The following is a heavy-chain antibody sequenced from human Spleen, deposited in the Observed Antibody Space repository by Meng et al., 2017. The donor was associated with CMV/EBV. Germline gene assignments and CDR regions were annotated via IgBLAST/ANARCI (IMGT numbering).Heavy chain of an antibody. Sequence: GGSLRLSCAASGFSFSSYWMYWVRQAPGKGLEWVSVIYSGGSTYYADSVKGRFTISRDNSKNTFYIQMNSLRAEDTAVYYCARDGGYCSSTSCNYYYGMDVWGQGTTVTVSS. J-gene: IGHJ6*02. V-gene: IGHV3-66*01. CDR2: IYSGGST. CDR3: ARDGGYCSSTSCNYYYGMDV. CDR1: GFSFSSYW. D-gene: IGHD2-2*01.